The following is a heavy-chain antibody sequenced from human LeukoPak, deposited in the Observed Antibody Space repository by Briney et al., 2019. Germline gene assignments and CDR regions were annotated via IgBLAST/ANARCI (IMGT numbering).Heavy chain of an antibody. V-gene: IGHV1-18*04. J-gene: IGHJ4*02. D-gene: IGHD3-9*01. CDR1: GYTFTSYG. CDR2: ISAYNGNT. Sequence: ASAKVSCKASGYTFTSYGISWVRQAPGQGLEWMGWISAYNGNTNYAQKLQGRVTMTTDTSTSTAYMELRSLRSDDTAVYYCARDGGDDILTGYWAYFDYWGQGTLVTVSS. CDR3: ARDGGDDILTGYWAYFDY.